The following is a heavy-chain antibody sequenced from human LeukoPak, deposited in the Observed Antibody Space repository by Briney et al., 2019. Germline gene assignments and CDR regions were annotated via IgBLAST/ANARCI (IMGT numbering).Heavy chain of an antibody. CDR2: MSSSGTYI. CDR1: EFTLSSYA. V-gene: IGHV3-23*01. J-gene: IGHJ3*02. Sequence: PGGSLRLSRVASEFTLSSYAMSWVRQAPGKGLEWVSGMSSSGTYIYYKDSVKGRFTISRDSSRLYLQMNSLRSEDTALYYCAKTYYGSGGSRAFDTWGQGTMVIVSS. CDR3: AKTYYGSGGSRAFDT. D-gene: IGHD3-22*01.